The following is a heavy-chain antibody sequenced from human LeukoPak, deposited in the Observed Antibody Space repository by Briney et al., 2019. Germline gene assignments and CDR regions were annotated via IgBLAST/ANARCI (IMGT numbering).Heavy chain of an antibody. J-gene: IGHJ4*02. CDR3: AKDLSTSGWIFDY. CDR2: ISWDGATV. Sequence: GGSLRLSCAASGFTFDDYTMHWVRQAPGKGLEWVSVISWDGATVYYADSVKGRFTISRDNSKNSLYLQMNSLRTEDTALYYCAKDLSTSGWIFDYWGQGTLVTVSS. D-gene: IGHD6-19*01. CDR1: GFTFDDYT. V-gene: IGHV3-43*01.